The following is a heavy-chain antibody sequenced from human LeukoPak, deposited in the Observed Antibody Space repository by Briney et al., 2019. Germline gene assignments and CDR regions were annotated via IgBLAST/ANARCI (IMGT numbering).Heavy chain of an antibody. D-gene: IGHD1-1*01. Sequence: GGSLRLSCAASGFTFSSYAITWVRQAPGKGLEWVSAVSSNGAKTYYADSVKGRFTISRDNYKNMVFLQMNSLRAEDTAVYYCAGSPGTWYYGMDVWGQGTTVTVSS. J-gene: IGHJ6*02. CDR2: VSSNGAKT. CDR3: AGSPGTWYYGMDV. CDR1: GFTFSSYA. V-gene: IGHV3-23*01.